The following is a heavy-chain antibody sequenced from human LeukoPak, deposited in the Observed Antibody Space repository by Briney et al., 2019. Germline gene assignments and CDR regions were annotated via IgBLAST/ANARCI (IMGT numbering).Heavy chain of an antibody. Sequence: GGSLRLSCAASGFTFSSYSVIWARQAPGKGLEWVANIKQDGSEIHYVDSVKGRFTISRDNAKDSLYLQMNSLRAADTAVYYCARELGYCSGSSCWFYFDYWGQGALVTVSS. CDR2: IKQDGSEI. CDR1: GFTFSSYS. J-gene: IGHJ4*02. D-gene: IGHD2-2*01. CDR3: ARELGYCSGSSCWFYFDY. V-gene: IGHV3-7*05.